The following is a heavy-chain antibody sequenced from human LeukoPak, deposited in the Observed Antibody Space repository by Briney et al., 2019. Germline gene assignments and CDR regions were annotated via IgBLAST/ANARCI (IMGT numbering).Heavy chain of an antibody. CDR3: ARGYCSGGSCYSEAFDI. V-gene: IGHV1-69*04. J-gene: IGHJ3*02. CDR2: IIPILGIA. D-gene: IGHD2-15*01. Sequence: SVKVSCKASGYTFTGYYMHWVRQAPGQGLEWMGRIIPILGIANYAQKFQGRVTITADKSTSTAYMELSSLRSEDTAVYYCARGYCSGGSCYSEAFDIWGQGTMVTVSS. CDR1: GYTFTGYY.